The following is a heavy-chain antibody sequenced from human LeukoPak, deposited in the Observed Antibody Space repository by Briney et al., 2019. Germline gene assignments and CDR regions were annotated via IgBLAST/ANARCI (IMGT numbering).Heavy chain of an antibody. D-gene: IGHD3-22*01. Sequence: GXLRLSCAASGFTFSNNGMNWVRQAPGKGLEWVSGISGSGGSTYYADSVKGRFTICRDNSKNTMFLQMNSLRAEDTAVYHCAKDYYYDSSGYSVYFEYWGQGTLVTVSS. CDR3: AKDYYYDSSGYSVYFEY. J-gene: IGHJ4*02. CDR2: ISGSGGST. V-gene: IGHV3-23*01. CDR1: GFTFSNNG.